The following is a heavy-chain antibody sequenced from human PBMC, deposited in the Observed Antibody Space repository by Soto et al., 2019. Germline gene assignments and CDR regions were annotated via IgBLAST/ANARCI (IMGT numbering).Heavy chain of an antibody. V-gene: IGHV3-9*01. CDR3: VKDIEENQLLYDAFDI. J-gene: IGHJ3*02. Sequence: EVQLVESGGGLVQPGRSLRLSCVASGFRFDDYAMPWVRQAPGKGLEWVSGISWDSNSIGYADSVKGRFTISRDSAKNSLYLQMNSLRAEDTALYYCVKDIEENQLLYDAFDIWGQGTMVTVSS. D-gene: IGHD2-2*01. CDR1: GFRFDDYA. CDR2: ISWDSNSI.